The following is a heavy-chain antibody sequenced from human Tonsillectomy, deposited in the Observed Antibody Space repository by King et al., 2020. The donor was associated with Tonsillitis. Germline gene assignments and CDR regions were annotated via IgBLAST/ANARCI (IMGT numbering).Heavy chain of an antibody. Sequence: QLQESGPGLVKPSETLSLTCTVSGGSISSYYWSWIRRPPGKGLAWIGYIYYSGSTNYNPSLKSRVTISVDTSKNQFSLKLSSVTAADTALYYCARHQRVTYYDFWSGYPDAFDIWGQGTMVTVSS. CDR1: GGSISSYY. CDR2: IYYSGST. V-gene: IGHV4-59*01. CDR3: ARHQRVTYYDFWSGYPDAFDI. J-gene: IGHJ3*02. D-gene: IGHD3-3*01.